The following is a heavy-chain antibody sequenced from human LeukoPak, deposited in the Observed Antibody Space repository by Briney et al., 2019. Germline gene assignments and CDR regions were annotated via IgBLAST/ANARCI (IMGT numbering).Heavy chain of an antibody. Sequence: ASVKVSCKASGYTFTSYAMHWVRQAPGQRLERMGWINAGNGNTKYSQKFQGRVTITRDTSASTAYMELSSLRSEDTAVYYCARRSAVAATPLFFDYWGQGTLVTVSS. CDR1: GYTFTSYA. J-gene: IGHJ4*02. CDR3: ARRSAVAATPLFFDY. D-gene: IGHD6-19*01. V-gene: IGHV1-3*01. CDR2: INAGNGNT.